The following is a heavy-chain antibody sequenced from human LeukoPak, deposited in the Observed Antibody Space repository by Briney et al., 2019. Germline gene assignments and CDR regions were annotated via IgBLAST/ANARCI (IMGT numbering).Heavy chain of an antibody. D-gene: IGHD3-9*01. V-gene: IGHV4-4*07. CDR1: GASVSSNY. CDR2: ISFSDGT. CDR3: ARVRRHNYDWYADDS. Sequence: SETLSLTCAVSGASVSSNYWSWIRQSAGERLEWIGRISFSDGTNYSPSLKSRVSMSLDASKNQFSLKLTSVTAADTAVYYCARVRRHNYDWYADDSWGQGALVTVSS. J-gene: IGHJ4*02.